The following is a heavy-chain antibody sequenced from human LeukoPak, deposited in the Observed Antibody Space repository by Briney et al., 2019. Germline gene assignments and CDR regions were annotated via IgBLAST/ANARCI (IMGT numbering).Heavy chain of an antibody. Sequence: SETLSLTCTVSGGSISGYYWSWIRQPPGKGLEWIGEINHSGSTNYNPSLKSRVTISVDTSKNQFSLKLSSVTAADTAVYYCARAYPFMVRGEFDYWGQGTLVTVSS. CDR1: GGSISGYY. CDR2: INHSGST. D-gene: IGHD3-10*01. V-gene: IGHV4-34*01. CDR3: ARAYPFMVRGEFDY. J-gene: IGHJ4*02.